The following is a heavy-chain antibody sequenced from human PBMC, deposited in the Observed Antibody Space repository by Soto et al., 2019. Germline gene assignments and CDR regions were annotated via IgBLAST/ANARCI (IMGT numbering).Heavy chain of an antibody. CDR1: GDSIKNYY. J-gene: IGHJ4*02. D-gene: IGHD2-15*01. V-gene: IGHV4-59*12. CDR3: ARYCSGGTCYGRIDY. Sequence: SETLSLTCTVAGDSIKNYYWNWIRQSPGKGLEWIGYVYYSGSTDYNPSLKSRITMSVYTSKNQFSLELNSVTAADTAVYYCARYCSGGTCYGRIDYWGQGTLVTGSS. CDR2: VYYSGST.